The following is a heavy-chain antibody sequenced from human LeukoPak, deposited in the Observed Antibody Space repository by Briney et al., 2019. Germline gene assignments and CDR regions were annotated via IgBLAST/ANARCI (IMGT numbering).Heavy chain of an antibody. J-gene: IGHJ4*02. CDR1: GFSFDTHG. CDR2: IWYDGSKK. V-gene: IGHV3-33*01. CDR3: ARDVFADSSGGSFDF. D-gene: IGHD3-16*01. Sequence: LAGGSLRLSCAAPGFSFDTHGMHWVRQAPGKGLEWVAVIWYDGSKKYYADSVKGRFTISRDNSKKSLFLQMNSLRAEDTALYYCARDVFADSSGGSFDFWGQGTLVTVSS.